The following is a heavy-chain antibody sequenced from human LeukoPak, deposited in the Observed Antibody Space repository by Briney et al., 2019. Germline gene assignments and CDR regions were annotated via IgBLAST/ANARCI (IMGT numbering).Heavy chain of an antibody. D-gene: IGHD4/OR15-4a*01. CDR1: GFTFSRHW. V-gene: IGHV3-7*03. J-gene: IGHJ4*02. CDR2: IKQGGGET. Sequence: PGRSLRLSCAGSGFTFSRHWMNWVRHAPGKGLEWVANIKQGGGETNYVGSVKGRVTVSRDDANKLVYLQMDSLRADNTAIYYCARGPHYGARTDHLDYWGQGTLVTVSS. CDR3: ARGPHYGARTDHLDY.